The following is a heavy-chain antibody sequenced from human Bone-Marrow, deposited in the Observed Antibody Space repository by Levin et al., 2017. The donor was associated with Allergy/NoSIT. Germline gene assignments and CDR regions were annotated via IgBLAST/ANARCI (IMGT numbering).Heavy chain of an antibody. V-gene: IGHV3-30*04. D-gene: IGHD5-24*01. Sequence: PGGSLRLSCAASGFTFSSYAMHWVRQAPGKGLEWVAVISYDGSNKYYADSVKGRFTISRDNSKNTLYLQMNSLRAEDTAVYYCARATAAAYRDYWGQGTLVTVSS. CDR3: ARATAAAYRDY. CDR2: ISYDGSNK. CDR1: GFTFSSYA. J-gene: IGHJ4*02.